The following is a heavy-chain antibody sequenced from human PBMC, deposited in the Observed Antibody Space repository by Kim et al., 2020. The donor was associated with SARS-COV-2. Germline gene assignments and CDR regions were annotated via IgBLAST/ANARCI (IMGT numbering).Heavy chain of an antibody. J-gene: IGHJ4*02. Sequence: TYYADSVKGRFTISRDNSKNTLYLQMNSLRAKDTAVYYCAKGGAVAGSDYWGQGTLVTVSS. CDR2: T. CDR3: AKGGAVAGSDY. V-gene: IGHV3-23*03. D-gene: IGHD6-19*01.